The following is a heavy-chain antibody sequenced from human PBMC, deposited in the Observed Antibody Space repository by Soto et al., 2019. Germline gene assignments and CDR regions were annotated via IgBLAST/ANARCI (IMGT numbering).Heavy chain of an antibody. CDR1: GGTFSSYA. V-gene: IGHV1-69*19. CDR3: PSVGYGGNLLYYFDY. D-gene: IGHD2-21*02. J-gene: IGHJ4*02. CDR2: IIPIFGTA. Sequence: QVQLVQSGAEVKKPGSSVKVSCKASGGTFSSYAISWVRQAPGQGLEWMGGIIPIFGTANYAQKFQGRVTITADESTSTAYMELGSLRSEGTAVYYGPSVGYGGNLLYYFDYWGQGTLVTVSS.